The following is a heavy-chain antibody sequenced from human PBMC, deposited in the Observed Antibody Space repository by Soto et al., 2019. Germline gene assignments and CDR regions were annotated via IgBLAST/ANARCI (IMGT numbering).Heavy chain of an antibody. CDR1: GFTFSSYW. Sequence: EVQLVESGGGLVQPGGSLRLSCAASGFTFSSYWMSWVRQAPGKGLEWVANIKQDGSEKYYVDSVKGRFTISGDNAENSLFLQMNSLRAEDTAVYYCVRHLQHLPVVGTFDYWGQGTLVTVSS. J-gene: IGHJ4*02. CDR2: IKQDGSEK. D-gene: IGHD2-21*02. V-gene: IGHV3-7*01. CDR3: VRHLQHLPVVGTFDY.